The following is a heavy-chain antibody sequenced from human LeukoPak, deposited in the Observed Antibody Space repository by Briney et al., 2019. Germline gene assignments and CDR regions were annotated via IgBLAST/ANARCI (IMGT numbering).Heavy chain of an antibody. D-gene: IGHD1-14*01. J-gene: IGHJ6*02. CDR3: VREETDHVYYGMDV. CDR1: GYTFTSYG. V-gene: IGHV1-18*01. Sequence: GASVKVSCKASGYTFTSYGISWVRQAPGQGLEWMGWISAYNGNTNYAQKVQGRVTMTKDTSTSTAYMELRSLRSDDTAVYYCVREETDHVYYGMDVWGQGTMVTVSS. CDR2: ISAYNGNT.